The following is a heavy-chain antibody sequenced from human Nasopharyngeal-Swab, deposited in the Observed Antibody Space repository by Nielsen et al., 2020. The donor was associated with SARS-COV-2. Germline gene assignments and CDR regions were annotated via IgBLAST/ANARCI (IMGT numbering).Heavy chain of an antibody. V-gene: IGHV4-4*02. Sequence: VRQAPGKGLEWIGEIYHSGSTNYNPSLKSRVTISVDKSKNQFSLKLSSVTAADTAVYYCASVLGYCSSTSCYYYGMDVWGQGTTVTVSS. D-gene: IGHD2-2*01. J-gene: IGHJ6*02. CDR2: IYHSGST. CDR3: ASVLGYCSSTSCYYYGMDV.